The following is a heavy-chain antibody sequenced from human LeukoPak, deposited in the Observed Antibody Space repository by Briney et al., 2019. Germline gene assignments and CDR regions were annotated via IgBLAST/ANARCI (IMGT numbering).Heavy chain of an antibody. CDR2: INPKRGGT. D-gene: IGHD6-13*01. CDR1: GYTFTDYY. CDR3: ARVRAGGAAAGTYYYYYYYMDV. V-gene: IGHV1-2*02. Sequence: ASVTVSFKSSGYTFTDYYMHWVGQAPGQGGEGMGWINPKRGGTNYSQKFQGRGTITRERAISTVYIEVRRQRSDDTAVYYCARVRAGGAAAGTYYYYYYYMDVWGKGTTVTVSS. J-gene: IGHJ6*03.